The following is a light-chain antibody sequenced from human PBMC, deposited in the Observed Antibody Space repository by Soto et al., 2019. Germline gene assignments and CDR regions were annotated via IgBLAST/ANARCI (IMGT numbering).Light chain of an antibody. CDR2: GAS. V-gene: IGKV3D-15*01. J-gene: IGKJ2*01. CDR1: QSVSTN. CDR3: HQYNNRASYN. Sequence: EVVMTQSPATLSVAPGERATLSCRASQSVSTNVACYQQRPGQPPRLLIYGASTRATGIPARFSGSGSGTQFTLSISSLQSEDFAVYYCHQYNNRASYNFGQGTQLEIK.